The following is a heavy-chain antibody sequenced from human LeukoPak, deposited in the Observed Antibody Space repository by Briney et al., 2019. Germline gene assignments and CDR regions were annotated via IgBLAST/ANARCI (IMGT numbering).Heavy chain of an antibody. CDR1: GYSFSGHY. D-gene: IGHD3-10*01. J-gene: IGHJ4*02. V-gene: IGHV1-2*06. Sequence: SVKVSCKASGYSFSGHYIHWVRQAPGQGLEWMGQINPNSAASHYAQKFQDRVTMTSDTSINMAYMELRSLRSDDTAVYYCARDFYGSRPGAFDYWGQGTLITVSS. CDR2: INPNSAAS. CDR3: ARDFYGSRPGAFDY.